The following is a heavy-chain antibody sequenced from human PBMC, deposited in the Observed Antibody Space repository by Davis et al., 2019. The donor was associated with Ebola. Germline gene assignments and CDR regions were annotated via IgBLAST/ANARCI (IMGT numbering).Heavy chain of an antibody. J-gene: IGHJ3*01. Sequence: PGGSLRLSCAASGFTFSIYGMNWVRQAPGKGLVWVSRIHSDGSVISYADSVKGRFTISRDNAKNTLYLQMNSLRAEDAGVYYCAAIAVTGTAGAFDFWGQGTMVTVSS. CDR1: GFTFSIYG. CDR3: AAIAVTGTAGAFDF. V-gene: IGHV3-74*01. D-gene: IGHD6-13*01. CDR2: IHSDGSVI.